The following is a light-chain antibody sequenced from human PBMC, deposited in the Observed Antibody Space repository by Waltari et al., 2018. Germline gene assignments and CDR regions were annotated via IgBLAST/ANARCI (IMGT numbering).Light chain of an antibody. CDR2: GAS. CDR3: QQYNNWPPLT. J-gene: IGKJ3*01. CDR1: QSVSSN. V-gene: IGKV3-15*01. Sequence: EIVMTQSPATLSVSPGERATLSCRASQSVSSNLAWYKQTPGQAPRLLIYGASTRATGIPARFSGSGSGTEFTLTISSLQSEDFAVYYCQQYNNWPPLTFGPGTKVDIK.